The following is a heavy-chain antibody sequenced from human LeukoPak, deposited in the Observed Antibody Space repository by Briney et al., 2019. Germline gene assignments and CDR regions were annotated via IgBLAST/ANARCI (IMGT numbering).Heavy chain of an antibody. CDR1: GGSISSTSYF. J-gene: IGHJ4*02. D-gene: IGHD3-16*01. CDR2: IYYSGST. V-gene: IGHV4-39*07. CDR3: ARDTIGIGLRLGEYSDY. Sequence: KPSETLSLTCTVSGGSISSTSYFWGWIRQPPGKGLEWIGSIYYSGSTYYNPSLKSRVTISVDTSKNQFSLKLSSVTAADTAVYYCARDTIGIGLRLGEYSDYWGQGTLVTVSS.